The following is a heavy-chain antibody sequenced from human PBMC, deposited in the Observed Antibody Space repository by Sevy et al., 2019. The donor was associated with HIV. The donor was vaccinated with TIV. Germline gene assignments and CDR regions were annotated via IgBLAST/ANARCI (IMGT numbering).Heavy chain of an antibody. Sequence: ASVKVSCKVSGYTLTQLSMHWVRQAPGKGLEWMGSFDPEDGETLYAQKFQGRVTMTEDTSTNTAYMELSSLRSEDTAVYYCATTKDYYDSSGYPFDYWGQGTLVTVSS. CDR2: FDPEDGET. J-gene: IGHJ4*02. CDR3: ATTKDYYDSSGYPFDY. CDR1: GYTLTQLS. V-gene: IGHV1-24*01. D-gene: IGHD3-22*01.